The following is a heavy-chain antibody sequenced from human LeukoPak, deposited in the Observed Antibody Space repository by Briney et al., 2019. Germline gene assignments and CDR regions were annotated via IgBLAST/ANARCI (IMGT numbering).Heavy chain of an antibody. CDR3: ARGGYCSGNSCLNFDY. CDR1: GGSISSSNW. Sequence: SGTLSLTCAISGGSISSSNWWSWVRQPPEKGLEWIGEIYHSGSTNYNPSLKSRVSISVDKSKNQFSLKLSSVTAADTAVYYCARGGYCSGNSCLNFDYWGQGTLVTVSS. D-gene: IGHD2-15*01. J-gene: IGHJ4*02. V-gene: IGHV4-4*02. CDR2: IYHSGST.